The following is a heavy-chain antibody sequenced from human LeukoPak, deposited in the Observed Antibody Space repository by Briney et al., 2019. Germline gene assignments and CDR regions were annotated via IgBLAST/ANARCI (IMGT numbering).Heavy chain of an antibody. J-gene: IGHJ6*02. Sequence: GGSLRLSCAASGFTFSSYAMHWVRQAPGKGLEWVAVISYDGSNKYYADSVKGRFTISRDNSKNTLYLQMNSLRAEDTAVYYCTRDPETDYGDYVEYYGMDVWGQGTTVTVSS. CDR2: ISYDGSNK. D-gene: IGHD4-17*01. CDR3: TRDPETDYGDYVEYYGMDV. CDR1: GFTFSSYA. V-gene: IGHV3-30-3*01.